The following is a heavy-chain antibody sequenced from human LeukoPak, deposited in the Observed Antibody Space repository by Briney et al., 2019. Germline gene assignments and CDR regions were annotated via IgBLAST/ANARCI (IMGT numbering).Heavy chain of an antibody. J-gene: IGHJ3*02. V-gene: IGHV3-9*01. CDR1: GFTFDDYA. CDR2: ISWNSGSI. Sequence: GGSLRLSCAASGFTFDDYAMHWVRQAPGKGLEWVSGISWNSGSIGYADSVKGRFTISRDNAKNSLYLQMNSLRAEDTALYYCAKPLETELNDAFDIWGQGTMVTVSS. D-gene: IGHD3-10*01. CDR3: AKPLETELNDAFDI.